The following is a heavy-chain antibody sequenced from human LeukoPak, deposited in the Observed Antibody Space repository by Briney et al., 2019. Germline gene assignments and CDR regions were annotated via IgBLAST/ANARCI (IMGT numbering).Heavy chain of an antibody. D-gene: IGHD1-14*01. V-gene: IGHV3-23*01. Sequence: GGSLRLSCAASGFTFSSYAMSWVRQAPGKGLEWVSAISASGGSTYYADSVKGRFTISRDNAKNSLYLQMNSLRAEDTAVYYCARDSITGGAFDIWGQGTMVTVSS. CDR1: GFTFSSYA. CDR2: ISASGGST. CDR3: ARDSITGGAFDI. J-gene: IGHJ3*02.